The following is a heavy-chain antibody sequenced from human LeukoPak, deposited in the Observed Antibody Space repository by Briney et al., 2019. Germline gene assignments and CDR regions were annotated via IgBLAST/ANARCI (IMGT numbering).Heavy chain of an antibody. D-gene: IGHD3-10*01. CDR1: GGSFSGYY. CDR3: ARAHYYGSGSYYRLDY. Sequence: KPSETLSLTCAVYGGSFSGYYWSWIRQPPGKGLEWIGEINHSGSTNYNPSLKSRVTISVDTSKNQFSLKLSSVTAAGTAVYYCARAHYYGSGSYYRLDYWGQGTLVTVSS. J-gene: IGHJ4*02. CDR2: INHSGST. V-gene: IGHV4-34*01.